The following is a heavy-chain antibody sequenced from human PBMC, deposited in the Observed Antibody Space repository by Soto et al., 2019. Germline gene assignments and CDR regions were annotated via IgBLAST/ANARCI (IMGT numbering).Heavy chain of an antibody. J-gene: IGHJ4*02. D-gene: IGHD2-15*01. V-gene: IGHV3-21*01. Sequence: EVQLVESGGGLVKPGGSLRLSCAASGFTFSSYSMNWVRQAPGKGLEWVSSISSSSSYIYYADSVKGRFTISRDNAKNSLYLQMNSLRAEDTAVYYCARRGRGCSGGSCYLDGWGQGTLVTVSS. CDR3: ARRGRGCSGGSCYLDG. CDR2: ISSSSSYI. CDR1: GFTFSSYS.